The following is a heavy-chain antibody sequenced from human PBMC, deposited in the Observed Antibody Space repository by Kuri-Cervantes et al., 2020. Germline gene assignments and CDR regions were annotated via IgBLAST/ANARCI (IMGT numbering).Heavy chain of an antibody. D-gene: IGHD4-11*01. Sequence: GESLKISCAASGLTFSVNDMSWVRQAPGKGLEWVSYITRSRTIYYADSIQGRFTISRDNAKNSLYLQMNSLRAEDTAVYYCARERYSSHLYWGQGTLVTVSS. CDR1: GLTFSVND. CDR2: ITRSRTI. J-gene: IGHJ4*02. V-gene: IGHV3-69-1*01. CDR3: ARERYSSHLY.